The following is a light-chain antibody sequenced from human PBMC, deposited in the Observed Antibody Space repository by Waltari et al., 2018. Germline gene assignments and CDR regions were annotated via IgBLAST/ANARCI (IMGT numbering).Light chain of an antibody. CDR1: HNNVGNQG. V-gene: IGLV10-54*04. CDR3: SAWDSDLVVVV. Sequence: QAGLTQPPSLSRDLGQTATLTCTGNHNNVGNQGAAWLQQHRGHTPKRLSFRSNIRPSGISERFSASTSGNTASLTITGVQPDDEADYYCSAWDSDLVVVVFGGGTRLTVL. J-gene: IGLJ3*02. CDR2: RSN.